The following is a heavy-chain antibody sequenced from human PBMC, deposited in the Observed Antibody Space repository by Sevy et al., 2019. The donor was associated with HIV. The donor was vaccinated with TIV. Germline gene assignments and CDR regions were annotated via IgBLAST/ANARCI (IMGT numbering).Heavy chain of an antibody. CDR1: GGSFSGYY. Sequence: SETLSLTCAVYGGSFSGYYWSWIRQPPGKGLEWIGEINHSGSTNYNPSLKSRVTISVDTSKNQFSLKLSSVTAAATAVYYWARHCSSTSCSHAFDIWGQGTMVTVSS. D-gene: IGHD2-2*01. CDR3: ARHCSSTSCSHAFDI. J-gene: IGHJ3*02. V-gene: IGHV4-34*01. CDR2: INHSGST.